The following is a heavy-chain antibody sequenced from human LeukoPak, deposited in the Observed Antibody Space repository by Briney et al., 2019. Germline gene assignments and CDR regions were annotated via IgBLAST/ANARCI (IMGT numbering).Heavy chain of an antibody. CDR1: GGSISSGDYY. J-gene: IGHJ4*02. CDR3: ARDSYYYDSSGYSGLDY. Sequence: SETLSLTCTVSGGSISSGDYYWSWIRQPPGKGLEWIGYIYYSGSTYYNPSLKSRVTISVDTSKNQFSLKLSSVTAADTAVYYCARDSYYYDSSGYSGLDYWGQGTLVTVSS. V-gene: IGHV4-30-4*01. CDR2: IYYSGST. D-gene: IGHD3-22*01.